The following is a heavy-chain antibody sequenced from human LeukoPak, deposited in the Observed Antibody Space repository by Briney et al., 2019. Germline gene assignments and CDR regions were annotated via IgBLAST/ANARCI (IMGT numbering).Heavy chain of an antibody. CDR2: IYYSGST. CDR3: ARGESYSSGWYNWFDP. Sequence: SETLSLTCTVSGGSVSSGSYYWTWIRQPPGKGLEWIGYIYYSGSTNYNPSLKSRVTISVDTSKNQFSLKLSSVTAADTAVYYCARGESYSSGWYNWFDPWGQGTLVTVSS. V-gene: IGHV4-61*01. D-gene: IGHD6-19*01. J-gene: IGHJ5*02. CDR1: GGSVSSGSYY.